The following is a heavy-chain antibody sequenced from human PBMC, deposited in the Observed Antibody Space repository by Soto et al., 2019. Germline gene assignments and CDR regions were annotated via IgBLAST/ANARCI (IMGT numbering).Heavy chain of an antibody. D-gene: IGHD3-10*01. CDR2: INHSGST. Sequence: SETLSLTCAVYGGSLSGYYWSWIRQPPGKGLEGIGEINHSGSTNYNPSLKSRVTISVDTSKNQFSLKLSSVTAADTAVYYCATGRAVRGYYYYYGMDVWGQRTTGTVSS. CDR1: GGSLSGYY. J-gene: IGHJ6*02. CDR3: ATGRAVRGYYYYYGMDV. V-gene: IGHV4-34*01.